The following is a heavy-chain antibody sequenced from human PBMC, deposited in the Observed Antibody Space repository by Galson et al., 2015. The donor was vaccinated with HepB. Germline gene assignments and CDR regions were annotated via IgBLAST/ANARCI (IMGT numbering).Heavy chain of an antibody. CDR3: ARIATVRKIATHPFDYYYYMDV. D-gene: IGHD6-6*01. V-gene: IGHV3-48*01. Sequence: SLRLSCAASGFTFISYNMNWVRQAPGKGLEWVSYISSSGRTIYYADSVKGRFTISRDNAKKSLYLQMNSLRAEDTAVYYCARIATVRKIATHPFDYYYYMDVWGKGTTVTVSS. CDR2: ISSSGRTI. J-gene: IGHJ6*03. CDR1: GFTFISYN.